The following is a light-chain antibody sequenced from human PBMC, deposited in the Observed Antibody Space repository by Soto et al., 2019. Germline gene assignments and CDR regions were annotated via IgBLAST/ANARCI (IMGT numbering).Light chain of an antibody. V-gene: IGKV3-15*01. CDR3: QQYNNWPRT. CDR1: QSVSSN. J-gene: IGKJ1*01. Sequence: EVVMTQSPDTLSVSPGERATLSCRANQSVSSNLAWYQQKLGQAPRLLIYGASTRATGISARISGSASGTEFTLTISSLQSEDFAIYYCQQYNNWPRTFGKGTRVEIK. CDR2: GAS.